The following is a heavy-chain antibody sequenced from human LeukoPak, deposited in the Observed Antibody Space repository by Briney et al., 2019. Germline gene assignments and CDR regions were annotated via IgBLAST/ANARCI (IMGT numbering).Heavy chain of an antibody. CDR1: GFTFSSYW. CDR2: IKQDGSEK. J-gene: IGHJ4*02. CDR3: ARDYYGGTGPLTY. V-gene: IGHV3-7*01. Sequence: GGSLRLSCAASGFTFSSYWMSWVRQAPGKGLEWVANIKQDGSEKFYVDSVKGRFTISRDNAKNSLYLQMNSLRAEDTAVYFCARDYYGGTGPLTYWGQGALVTVSS. D-gene: IGHD3-10*01.